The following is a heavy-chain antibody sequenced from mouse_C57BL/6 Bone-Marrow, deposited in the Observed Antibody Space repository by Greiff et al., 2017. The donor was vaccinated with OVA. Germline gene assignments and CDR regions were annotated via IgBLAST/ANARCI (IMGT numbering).Heavy chain of an antibody. V-gene: IGHV1-59*01. J-gene: IGHJ4*01. CDR2: IDPSDSYT. CDR3: AIRYYAMDY. Sequence: VQLQQSGAELVRPGTSVKLSCKASGYTFTSYWMHWVKQRPGQGLEWIGVIDPSDSYTNYNQKFKGKATLTVDTSSSTAYMQLSSLTSEDSAVYYCAIRYYAMDYWGQGTSVTVSS. CDR1: GYTFTSYW.